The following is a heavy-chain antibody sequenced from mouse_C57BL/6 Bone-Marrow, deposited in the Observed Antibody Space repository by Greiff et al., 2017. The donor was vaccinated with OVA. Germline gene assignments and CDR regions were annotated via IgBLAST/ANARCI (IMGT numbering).Heavy chain of an antibody. CDR2: INPSTGGT. CDR3: ARGGTSPFAY. V-gene: IGHV1-42*01. CDR1: GYSFTGYY. J-gene: IGHJ3*01. Sequence: EVKLQESGPELVKPGASVKISCKASGYSFTGYYMNWVKQSPEKSLEWIGEINPSTGGTTYNQKFKAKATLTVDKSYSTAYMQLKSLTSEDSAVYYCARGGTSPFAYWGQGTLVTVSA. D-gene: IGHD4-1*01.